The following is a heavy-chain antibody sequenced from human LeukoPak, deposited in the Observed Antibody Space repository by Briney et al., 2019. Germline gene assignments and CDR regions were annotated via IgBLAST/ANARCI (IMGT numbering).Heavy chain of an antibody. CDR2: ISSSGSTI. D-gene: IGHD4-11*01. J-gene: IGHJ4*02. Sequence: GGSLRLSCAASGFTFSDYYMSWIRQAPGKGLEWVSYISSSGSTIYYADSVKGRFTISRDNAKNSLYLQMNSLRAEDTAVYYCARPHYSNYVGFNYFDYWGQGTLVTVSS. CDR3: ARPHYSNYVGFNYFDY. V-gene: IGHV3-11*04. CDR1: GFTFSDYY.